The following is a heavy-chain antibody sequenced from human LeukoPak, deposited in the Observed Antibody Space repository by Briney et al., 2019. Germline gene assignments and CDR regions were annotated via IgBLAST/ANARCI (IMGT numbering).Heavy chain of an antibody. CDR2: ITSSGRYI. CDR3: TRKGSQWDFLVDY. D-gene: IGHD2/OR15-2a*01. J-gene: IGHJ4*02. CDR1: GFTFSSYS. V-gene: IGHV3-21*01. Sequence: GGSLRLSCAASGFTFSSYSMNWVRQAPGKGLEWVSSITSSGRYIYYADAVKGRFTISSDNSEISLYLQMDSLTAEDTAVYYCTRKGSQWDFLVDYWGQGTWVAVSP.